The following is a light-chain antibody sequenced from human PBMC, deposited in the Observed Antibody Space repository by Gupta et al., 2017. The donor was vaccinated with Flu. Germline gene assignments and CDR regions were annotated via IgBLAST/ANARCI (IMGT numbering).Light chain of an antibody. CDR1: QTIRSF. V-gene: IGKV1-39*01. CDR3: QQRESFPRT. Sequence: DIQLTQSPSSLSASVGDRVTITCRATQTIRSFLNWYQQRPGEAPKVLIYAVFGLQSGVPSRFSGSGSGTHFTLTIDSRQPEDFATYYCQQRESFPRTFGQGTKVDVK. CDR2: AVF. J-gene: IGKJ1*01.